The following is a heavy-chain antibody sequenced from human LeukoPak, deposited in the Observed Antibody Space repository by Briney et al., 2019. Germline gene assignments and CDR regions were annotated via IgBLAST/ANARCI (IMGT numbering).Heavy chain of an antibody. J-gene: IGHJ5*02. CDR3: ARAPKFRLVGVPKGPFDP. V-gene: IGHV3-11*01. CDR2: ISSSGSTI. D-gene: IGHD1-26*01. Sequence: GGSLRLSCAASGFTFSDYYMSWIRQAPGRGLEWISYISSSGSTIYYADSVKGRFTISRDNAKNSLYLQMHSLRAEDTAVYYCARAPKFRLVGVPKGPFDPWGQGTLVTVSS. CDR1: GFTFSDYY.